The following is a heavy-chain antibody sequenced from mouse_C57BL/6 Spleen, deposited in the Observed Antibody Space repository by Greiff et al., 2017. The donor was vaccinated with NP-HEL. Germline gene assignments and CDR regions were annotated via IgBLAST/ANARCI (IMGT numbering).Heavy chain of an antibody. J-gene: IGHJ4*01. CDR1: GYAFSSSW. CDR2: IYPGDGDT. CDR3: ASPLFYRAMDY. Sequence: VQLQQSGPELVKPGASVKISCKASGYAFSSSWMNWVKQRPGKGLEWIGRIYPGDGDTNYNGKFKGKATLTADKSSSTAYMQLSSLTSEDSAVYFCASPLFYRAMDYWGQGTSVTVSS. D-gene: IGHD2-1*01. V-gene: IGHV1-82*01.